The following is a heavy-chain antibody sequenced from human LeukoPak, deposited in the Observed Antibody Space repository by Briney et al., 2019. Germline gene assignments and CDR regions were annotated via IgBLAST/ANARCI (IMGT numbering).Heavy chain of an antibody. V-gene: IGHV4-59*01. CDR2: IYYSGST. Sequence: SETLSLTCTVSGGSISSYYWSWIRQPPGKGLEWIGYIYYSGSTNYNPSLKSRVTISVDTSKNQFSLKLSSVTAADTAVYYCARDKWGSGSSDYWGQGTLVTVSS. CDR3: ARDKWGSGSSDY. CDR1: GGSISSYY. J-gene: IGHJ4*02. D-gene: IGHD1-26*01.